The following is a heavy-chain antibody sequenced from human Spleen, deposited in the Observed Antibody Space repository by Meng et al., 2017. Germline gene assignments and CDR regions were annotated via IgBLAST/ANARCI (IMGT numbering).Heavy chain of an antibody. CDR3: ARRESSGWYGHHY. CDR1: GFTFSSYA. V-gene: IGHV3-21*01. CDR2: ISSGSTYI. D-gene: IGHD6-19*01. Sequence: GESLKISCAASGFTFSSYAMHWVRQAPGKGLEWVSSISSGSTYIHYAESVKGRFTISRDNAKNSLYLQMNSLRAEDTAVYYCARRESSGWYGHHYWGQGTLVTVSS. J-gene: IGHJ4*02.